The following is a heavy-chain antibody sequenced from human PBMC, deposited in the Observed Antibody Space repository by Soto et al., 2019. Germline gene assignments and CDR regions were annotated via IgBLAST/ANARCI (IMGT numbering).Heavy chain of an antibody. CDR3: ASHLVVVPAAGFDY. Sequence: ASVKVSCKVSGYTLTELSMHWVRQAPGKGLEWMGGFDPGDGETIYAQKFQGRVTMTEDTSTDTAYMELSSLRSEDTAVYYCASHLVVVPAAGFDYWGQGTLVTVSS. CDR1: GYTLTELS. V-gene: IGHV1-24*01. J-gene: IGHJ4*02. D-gene: IGHD2-2*01. CDR2: FDPGDGET.